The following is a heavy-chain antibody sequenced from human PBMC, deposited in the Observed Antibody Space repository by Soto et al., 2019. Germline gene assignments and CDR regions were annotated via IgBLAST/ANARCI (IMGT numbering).Heavy chain of an antibody. CDR1: GGTFISYA. CDR2: IIPIFGTA. J-gene: IGHJ6*02. CDR3: ARKLIVATIDYYYYYGMDV. V-gene: IGHV1-69*13. D-gene: IGHD5-12*01. Sequence: ASVKVSCKASGGTFISYAISWVRQAPGQGLEWMGGIIPIFGTANYAQKFQGRVTITADESTSTAYMELSSLRSEDTAVYYCARKLIVATIDYYYYYGMDVWGQGTTVTVSS.